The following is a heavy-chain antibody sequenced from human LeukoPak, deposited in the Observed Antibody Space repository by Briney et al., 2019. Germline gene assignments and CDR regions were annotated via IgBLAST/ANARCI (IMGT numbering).Heavy chain of an antibody. CDR2: ISYDGSNK. Sequence: GGSLRLSCAASGFTFSSYGMHWVRQAPGKGLEWVAVISYDGSNKYYADSVKGRFTISRDNSKNTLYLQMNSLRAEDTAVYYCARGNRRGGDYYDSSGRYYMDVWGKGTTVTISS. J-gene: IGHJ6*03. V-gene: IGHV3-30*03. CDR3: ARGNRRGGDYYDSSGRYYMDV. CDR1: GFTFSSYG. D-gene: IGHD3-22*01.